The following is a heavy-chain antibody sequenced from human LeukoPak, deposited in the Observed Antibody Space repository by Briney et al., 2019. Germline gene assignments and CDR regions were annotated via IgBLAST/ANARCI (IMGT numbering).Heavy chain of an antibody. J-gene: IGHJ4*02. CDR3: ARDSKKRVVVPAASFDY. CDR1: GFTFSSYG. Sequence: GGSLRLSCAASGFTFSSYGMHWVRQAPGKGLEWVSYISSSSSTIYYADSVKGRFTISRDNAKNSLYLQMNSLRAEDTAVYYCARDSKKRVVVPAASFDYWGQGTLVTVSS. CDR2: ISSSSSTI. D-gene: IGHD2-2*01. V-gene: IGHV3-48*01.